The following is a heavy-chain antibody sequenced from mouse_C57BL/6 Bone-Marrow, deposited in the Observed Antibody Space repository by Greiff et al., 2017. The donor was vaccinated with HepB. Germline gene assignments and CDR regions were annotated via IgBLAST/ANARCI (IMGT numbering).Heavy chain of an antibody. CDR2: IYPRDGST. Sequence: QVQLKQSGPELVKPGASVKLSCKASGYTFTSYDINWVKQRPGQGLEWIGWIYPRDGSTKYNEKFKGKATLTVDTSSSTAYMELHSLTSEDSAVYFGARETAQARACFAYWGQGTLVTVSA. CDR3: ARETAQARACFAY. CDR1: GYTFTSYD. J-gene: IGHJ3*01. V-gene: IGHV1-85*01. D-gene: IGHD3-2*02.